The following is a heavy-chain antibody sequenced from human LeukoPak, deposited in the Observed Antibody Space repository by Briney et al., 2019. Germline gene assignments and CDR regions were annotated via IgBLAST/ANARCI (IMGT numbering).Heavy chain of an antibody. D-gene: IGHD3-22*01. CDR3: ARMRYDSSGYYTPFDY. V-gene: IGHV3-7*01. CDR2: IKADGGEK. Sequence: GGSLRLSCAASGFTFSTYWMNWFRQTPGKGLEWVAKIKADGGEKDHVASVKGRFTISRDNAKNSLYLQMNSLRAEDTAVYYCARMRYDSSGYYTPFDYWGQGTLVTVPS. CDR1: GFTFSTYW. J-gene: IGHJ4*02.